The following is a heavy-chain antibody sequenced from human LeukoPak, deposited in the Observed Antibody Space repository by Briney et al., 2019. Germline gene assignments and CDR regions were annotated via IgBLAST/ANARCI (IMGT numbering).Heavy chain of an antibody. CDR1: GFTFSSYS. Sequence: PGGSLRLSCAASGFTFSSYSMNWVRQAPGKGLEWVSSISSSSSYIYYADSVKGRLTISRDNAKNSLFLQMNSLRAEDTAVYCCARVGYSSGWYGWFDPWGQGTLVTVSS. CDR2: ISSSSSYI. CDR3: ARVGYSSGWYGWFDP. V-gene: IGHV3-21*01. D-gene: IGHD6-19*01. J-gene: IGHJ5*02.